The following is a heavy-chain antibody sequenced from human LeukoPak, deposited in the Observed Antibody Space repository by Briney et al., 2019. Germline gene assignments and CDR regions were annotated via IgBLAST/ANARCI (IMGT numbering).Heavy chain of an antibody. CDR1: GGSLSTHH. V-gene: IGHV4-59*11. J-gene: IGHJ4*02. Sequence: SETLSLTCVVSGGSLSTHHWSWIRQSPGRGLEWIGYISDSGSTNYNPSLKSRVTISVDTSKNQFSLMLSSVTAADTAVYYWARGYDSSAYYPFNYWGQGTLVTVSS. CDR2: ISDSGST. CDR3: ARGYDSSAYYPFNY. D-gene: IGHD3-22*01.